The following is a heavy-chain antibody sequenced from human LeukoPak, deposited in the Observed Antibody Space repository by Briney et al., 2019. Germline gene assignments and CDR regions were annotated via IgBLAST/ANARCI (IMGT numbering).Heavy chain of an antibody. Sequence: SETLSLTCAVYGGSFSGYYWSWIRQPPGKGLEWIGEINHSGSTNYNPSLKSRVTISVDTSKNQSSLKLSSVTAADTAVYYCARAPSTYYDFWSGLRYFDYWGQGTLVTVSS. CDR3: ARAPSTYYDFWSGLRYFDY. J-gene: IGHJ4*02. CDR2: INHSGST. D-gene: IGHD3-3*01. V-gene: IGHV4-34*01. CDR1: GGSFSGYY.